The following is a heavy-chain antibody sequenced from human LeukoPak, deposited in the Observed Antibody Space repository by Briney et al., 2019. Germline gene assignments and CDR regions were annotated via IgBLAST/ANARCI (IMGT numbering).Heavy chain of an antibody. CDR1: GFTLRNYA. CDR3: TRKYSSGWYWFDP. Sequence: GGSLRLSCAASGFTLRNYAMSWFRQAPGKGLEWVGFIRSKAYGGTTEYAASVKGRFAISRDDSKSIAYLQMNSLKTEDTAVYYCTRKYSSGWYWFDPWGQGTLVTVSS. V-gene: IGHV3-49*03. J-gene: IGHJ5*02. CDR2: IRSKAYGGTT. D-gene: IGHD6-19*01.